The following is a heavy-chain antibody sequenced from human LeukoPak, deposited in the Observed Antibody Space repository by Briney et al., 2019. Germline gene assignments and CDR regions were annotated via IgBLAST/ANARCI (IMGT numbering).Heavy chain of an antibody. CDR1: DYSISSIYY. Sequence: SETLSLTCAVSDYSISSIYYWGWIRQPPGKGLEWIGSIYHSGSTYYNPSLKSRVTISVDTSKNQFSLKLSSVTAADTAVYYCARRYYDSSGYQGVWFDPWGQGTLVTVSS. J-gene: IGHJ5*02. CDR3: ARRYYDSSGYQGVWFDP. D-gene: IGHD3-22*01. V-gene: IGHV4-38-2*01. CDR2: IYHSGST.